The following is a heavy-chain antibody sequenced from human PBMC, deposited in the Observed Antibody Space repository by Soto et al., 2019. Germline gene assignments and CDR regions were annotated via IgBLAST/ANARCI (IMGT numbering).Heavy chain of an antibody. D-gene: IGHD7-27*01. V-gene: IGHV3-74*01. CDR1: GFTFSDYW. Sequence: EVQLVESGGGLVQPGGSLRLSCAASGFTFSDYWMAWARQAPGKGLFWVSRINSDGSIAHYAESVKGRFTISRDNAKNTLWLQVNSLRDVDTAVYYCGRERWGLLDIWGQGAMVTVSS. J-gene: IGHJ3*02. CDR3: GRERWGLLDI. CDR2: INSDGSIA.